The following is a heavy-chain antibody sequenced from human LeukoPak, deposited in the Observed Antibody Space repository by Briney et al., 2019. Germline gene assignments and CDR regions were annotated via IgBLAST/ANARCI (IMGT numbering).Heavy chain of an antibody. J-gene: IGHJ4*02. D-gene: IGHD5-24*01. CDR2: IYYSGRT. Sequence: ASETLSLTCTVSGGSISSGDYYWNWIRQHPGKGLEWIGSIYYSGRTYYSPSLKSRITISVDTSKNQFSLQLRSVTAADTAVYYCATDGGAYNNYAYWGQGTLVTVSS. CDR1: GGSISSGDYY. V-gene: IGHV4-31*03. CDR3: ATDGGAYNNYAY.